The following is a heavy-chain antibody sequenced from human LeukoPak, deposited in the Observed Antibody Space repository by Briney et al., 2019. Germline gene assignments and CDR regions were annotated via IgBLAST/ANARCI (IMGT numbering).Heavy chain of an antibody. CDR1: GGSISSGGYY. CDR2: IYYSGST. CDR3: ASIGWGSSWYGEY. J-gene: IGHJ4*02. Sequence: SQTLSLTCIVSGGSISSGGYYWSWIRQHPGKGLEWIGYIYYSGSTYYNPSLKSRVTISVDTSKNQFSLKLSSVTAADTAVYYCASIGWGSSWYGEYWGQGTLVTVSS. D-gene: IGHD6-13*01. V-gene: IGHV4-31*03.